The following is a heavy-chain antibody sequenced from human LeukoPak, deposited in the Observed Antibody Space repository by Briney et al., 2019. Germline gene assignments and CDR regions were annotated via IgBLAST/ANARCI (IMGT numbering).Heavy chain of an antibody. CDR1: GFTFSDYY. J-gene: IGHJ4*02. V-gene: IGHV3-11*05. CDR2: ISSSSTYT. D-gene: IGHD2-15*01. Sequence: GSLRLSCAASGFTFSDYYMSWVRQAPGKGLEWVSYISSSSTYTNYADSVKGRFTISRDNAKNSVYLQMNSLRAEDTAVYYCAKEFCSGGSCNLDYWGQGSLVTXSS. CDR3: AKEFCSGGSCNLDY.